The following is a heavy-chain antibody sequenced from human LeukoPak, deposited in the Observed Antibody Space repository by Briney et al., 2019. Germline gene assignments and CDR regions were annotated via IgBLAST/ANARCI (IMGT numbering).Heavy chain of an antibody. D-gene: IGHD2-15*01. V-gene: IGHV4-61*02. CDR1: GGSISSGSYY. Sequence: SETLSLTCTVSGGSISSGSYYWSWIRQPAGKGLEWIGRIYTSGSTNYNPSLKSRVTISVDTSKNQFSLKLSSVTAADTAVYYCAREVVAATLTSNWLDPWGQGTLVTVSS. CDR2: IYTSGST. J-gene: IGHJ5*02. CDR3: AREVVAATLTSNWLDP.